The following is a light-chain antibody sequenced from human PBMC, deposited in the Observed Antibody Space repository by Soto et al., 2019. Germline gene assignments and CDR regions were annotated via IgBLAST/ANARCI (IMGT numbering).Light chain of an antibody. CDR2: RAS. CDR1: QNVGGS. J-gene: IGKJ2*01. CDR3: QQSRT. V-gene: IGKV3-15*01. Sequence: VMTQSPATLSVSPGERATLSCRASQNVGGSVAWYQQKPGQAPRLLIYRASTRATGIPARFSGSGSGTEFPLTISSLQSEDFAVYCRQQSRTFDKETKLEIK.